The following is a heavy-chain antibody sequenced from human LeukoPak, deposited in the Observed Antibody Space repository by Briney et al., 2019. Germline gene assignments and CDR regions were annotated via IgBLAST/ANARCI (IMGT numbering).Heavy chain of an antibody. V-gene: IGHV3-23*01. CDR3: ANGPCSSTSCWHY. J-gene: IGHJ4*02. CDR2: ISGSGGST. CDR1: GFTFSSYA. D-gene: IGHD2-2*01. Sequence: GGSLRLSCAASGFTFSSYAMSWVRQAPGKGLEWVSAISGSGGSTYYADSVKGRFTISRDNSKNTLYLQMNSLRAEDTAVYYCANGPCSSTSCWHYRGQGTLVTVSS.